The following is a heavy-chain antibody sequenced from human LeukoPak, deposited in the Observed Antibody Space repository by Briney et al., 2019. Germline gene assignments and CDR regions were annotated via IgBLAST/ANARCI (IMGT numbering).Heavy chain of an antibody. J-gene: IGHJ4*02. D-gene: IGHD6-13*01. CDR2: ISWNSGSI. CDR3: ARSSRYSSSWYRTSFDY. V-gene: IGHV3-9*01. CDR1: GFTFDDYA. Sequence: GRSLRLSCAASGFTFDDYAMHWVRQAPGKGLEWVSGISWNSGSIGYADSVKGRFTISRDNAKNSLYLQMNSLRAEDTAVYYCARSSRYSSSWYRTSFDYWGQGTLVTVSS.